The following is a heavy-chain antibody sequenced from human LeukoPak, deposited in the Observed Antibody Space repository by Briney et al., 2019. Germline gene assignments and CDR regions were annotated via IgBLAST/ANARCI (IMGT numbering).Heavy chain of an antibody. CDR2: ISYDGSNK. D-gene: IGHD3-10*01. Sequence: GGSLRLSCAASGFTFSSYAMHWVRQAPGKGLEGVAVISYDGSNKYYADSVKGRFTISRDNSKNTLYLQMNSLRAEDTAVYYCARERFSMVRVFDPWGQGTLVTVSS. CDR3: ARERFSMVRVFDP. V-gene: IGHV3-30*04. CDR1: GFTFSSYA. J-gene: IGHJ5*02.